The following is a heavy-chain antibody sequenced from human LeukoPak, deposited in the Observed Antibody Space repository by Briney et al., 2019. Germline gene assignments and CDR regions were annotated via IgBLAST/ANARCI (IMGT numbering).Heavy chain of an antibody. V-gene: IGHV3-30-3*01. D-gene: IGHD6-19*01. J-gene: IGHJ4*02. CDR2: ISYDGSNK. CDR3: AKDFAAVAGTLGY. CDR1: GFTFSSYA. Sequence: PGGSLRLSCAASGFTFSSYAMHWVRQAPGKGLEWVAVISYDGSNKYYADSVKGRFTISRDNSKNTLYLQMNSLRAEDTAVYYCAKDFAAVAGTLGYWGQGTLVTVSS.